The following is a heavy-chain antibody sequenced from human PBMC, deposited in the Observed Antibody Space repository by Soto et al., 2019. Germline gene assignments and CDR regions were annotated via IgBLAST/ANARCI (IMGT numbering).Heavy chain of an antibody. D-gene: IGHD4-17*01. V-gene: IGHV3-7*01. CDR2: IKQDGSEK. CDR1: GFTFSSYW. CDR3: AREVFSGLGNYEATVITAHYFDY. J-gene: IGHJ4*02. Sequence: EVQLVESGGGLVQPGGSLRLSCAASGFTFSSYWMSWVRQAPGKGLEWVANIKQDGSEKYYVDSVKGRFTISRDNAKNSLYLQMNSLRAEDTAVYYCAREVFSGLGNYEATVITAHYFDYWGQGTLVTVSS.